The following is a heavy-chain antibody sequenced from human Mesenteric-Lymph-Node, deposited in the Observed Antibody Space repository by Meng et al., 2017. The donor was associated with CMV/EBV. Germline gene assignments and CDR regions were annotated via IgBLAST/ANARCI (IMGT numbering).Heavy chain of an antibody. Sequence: GESLKISCAASGFTFSSYSMNWVRQAPGEGLEWVSSISSSSSYIYYADSVKGRFTISRDNAKNSLYLQMNSLRAEDTAVYYCASPVRYCSGGSCPLGMDVWGQGTTVTVSS. CDR2: ISSSSSYI. D-gene: IGHD2-15*01. CDR3: ASPVRYCSGGSCPLGMDV. CDR1: GFTFSSYS. J-gene: IGHJ6*02. V-gene: IGHV3-21*01.